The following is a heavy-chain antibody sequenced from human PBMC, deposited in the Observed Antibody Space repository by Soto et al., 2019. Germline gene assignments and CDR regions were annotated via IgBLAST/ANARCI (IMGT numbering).Heavy chain of an antibody. V-gene: IGHV3-30*18. CDR3: EKDRAGGTFYNPLGF. J-gene: IGHJ4*02. CDR1: GFNFDNYG. CDR2: ITYDGSNK. D-gene: IGHD1-7*01. Sequence: GGSLRLSCQASGFNFDNYGMHWVRQAPGKGLEWVAVITYDGSNKYYADSVKGRFTISRDNSKNTLSLHLNTLKPEDTAVYHCEKDRAGGTFYNPLGFWGQGTLVTVSS.